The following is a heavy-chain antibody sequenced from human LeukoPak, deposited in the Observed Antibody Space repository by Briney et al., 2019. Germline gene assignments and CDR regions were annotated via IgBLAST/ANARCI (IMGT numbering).Heavy chain of an antibody. V-gene: IGHV3-30*04. CDR2: ISYDGSNK. D-gene: IGHD2-15*01. CDR1: GFTFSSYA. CDR3: ARVKGGGGFDY. J-gene: IGHJ4*02. Sequence: GRSLRLSCAASGFTFSSYAMHWVRQAPGKGLEWVAVISYDGSNKYYADSVKGRFTISRDNSKNTLYLQMNSLRAEDTAVYYYARVKGGGGFDYWGQGTLVTVSS.